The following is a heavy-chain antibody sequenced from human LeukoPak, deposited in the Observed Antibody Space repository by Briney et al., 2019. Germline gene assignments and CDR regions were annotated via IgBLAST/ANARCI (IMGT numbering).Heavy chain of an antibody. CDR2: IIPILGTA. D-gene: IGHD2-2*02. Sequence: GASVKVSCKASGYTFTNYDIHWVRQATGQGLEWMGGIIPILGTANYAQKFQGRVTITADESTSTAYMELSSLRSEDTAVYYCARARYCSSTSCYIGDYYYYYYMDVWGKGTTVTVSS. CDR1: GYTFTNYD. V-gene: IGHV1-69*13. J-gene: IGHJ6*03. CDR3: ARARYCSSTSCYIGDYYYYYYMDV.